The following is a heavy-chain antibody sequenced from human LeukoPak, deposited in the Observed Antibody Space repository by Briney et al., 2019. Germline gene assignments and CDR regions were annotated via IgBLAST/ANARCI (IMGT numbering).Heavy chain of an antibody. Sequence: GASVKVSCKVSGYTFTSYGISWVRQAPGQGLEWMGWISAYNGNTNYAQKLQGRVTMTTDTSTSTAYMELRSLRSDDTAVYYCARGDGYGSGSYYKGPRFTPDYYYYYMDVWGKGTTVTVSS. CDR2: ISAYNGNT. V-gene: IGHV1-18*01. D-gene: IGHD3-10*01. CDR3: ARGDGYGSGSYYKGPRFTPDYYYYYMDV. J-gene: IGHJ6*03. CDR1: GYTFTSYG.